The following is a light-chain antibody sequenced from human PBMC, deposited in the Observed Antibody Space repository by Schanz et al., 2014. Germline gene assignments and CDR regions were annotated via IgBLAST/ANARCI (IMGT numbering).Light chain of an antibody. CDR1: QSVSSSY. Sequence: ENVLTQSPGTLSLSPGERATLSCRASQSVSSSYLAWYQQKPGQAPRLLIYGASSRATGIPDRFSGSGSGTDFTLTISRLEPEDFAVYYCQQYGESLWTFGPGTRVEIK. V-gene: IGKV3-20*01. CDR2: GAS. CDR3: QQYGESLWT. J-gene: IGKJ1*01.